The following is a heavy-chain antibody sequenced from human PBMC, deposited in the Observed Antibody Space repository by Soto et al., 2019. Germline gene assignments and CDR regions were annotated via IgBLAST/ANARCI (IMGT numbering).Heavy chain of an antibody. CDR1: GFTFSSYG. J-gene: IGHJ4*02. D-gene: IGHD5-12*01. Sequence: QVQLVESGGGVVQPGRSLRLSCAASGFTFSSYGMHWVRQAPGKGLEWVAVIWYDGSNKYYADSVKGRFTISRDNSKNTLYLQMNSLGAEDTAVYYCAREDSGYDLYYFDYWGQGTLVTVSS. CDR2: IWYDGSNK. V-gene: IGHV3-33*01. CDR3: AREDSGYDLYYFDY.